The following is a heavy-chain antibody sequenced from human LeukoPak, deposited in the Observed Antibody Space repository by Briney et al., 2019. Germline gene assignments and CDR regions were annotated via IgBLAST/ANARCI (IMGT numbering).Heavy chain of an antibody. V-gene: IGHV4-38-2*02. D-gene: IGHD6-19*01. J-gene: IGHJ4*02. CDR1: GYSISSGYH. Sequence: SETLSLTCTVSGYSISSGYHRGWIRQPPGKGLEWIGTIYHSGSTYYNPSLKSRVTISVDTSKDQFSLKLSSVTAADTAVYYCARDRGGSSGFYYFDYWGQGTLVTVSS. CDR3: ARDRGGSSGFYYFDY. CDR2: IYHSGST.